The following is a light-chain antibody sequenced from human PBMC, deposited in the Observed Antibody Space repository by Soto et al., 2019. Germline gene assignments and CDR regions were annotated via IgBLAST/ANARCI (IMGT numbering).Light chain of an antibody. CDR3: QQRSDWPLT. CDR2: GAS. CDR1: QNIRTH. Sequence: EIVLTQSPATLSLSPGERATLSCKASQNIRTHLAWYLQKPGQPPRLLIFGASNRATGIPARFSGSGSGTDFTLTISSLEPEDCGLYYCQQRSDWPLTFGGGPGWRSN. V-gene: IGKV3-11*01. J-gene: IGKJ4*01.